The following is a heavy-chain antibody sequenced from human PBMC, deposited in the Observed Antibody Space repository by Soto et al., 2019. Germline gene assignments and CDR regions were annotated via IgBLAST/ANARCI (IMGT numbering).Heavy chain of an antibody. V-gene: IGHV3-30*01. CDR2: RSYDSSEI. J-gene: IGHJ4*01. CDR1: GFTFSNNA. D-gene: IGHD3-3*01. CDR3: AIARVADSSLDH. Sequence: PGGSLRLSCVVSGFTFSNNAMHWVRQAPGKGLEWVAFRSYDSSEIFYADSVKGRFTISRDNPENTLFLHMNSPRAADTAVYYCAIARVADSSLDHWGQG.